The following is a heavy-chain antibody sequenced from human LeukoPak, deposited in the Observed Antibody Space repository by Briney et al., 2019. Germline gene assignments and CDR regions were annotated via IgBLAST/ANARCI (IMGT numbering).Heavy chain of an antibody. V-gene: IGHV3-9*01. Sequence: GKSLRLSCAASGFAFDDYAMHWFRQAPGKGLEWVSGITWSGGGICYGDSVKGRFIISRDNAKNSLYLQMNSLRVDDTAFHYCAKGGPIVVADWGPGTLVTVSS. D-gene: IGHD3-22*01. CDR3: AKGGPIVVAD. CDR2: ITWSGGGI. CDR1: GFAFDDYA. J-gene: IGHJ4*02.